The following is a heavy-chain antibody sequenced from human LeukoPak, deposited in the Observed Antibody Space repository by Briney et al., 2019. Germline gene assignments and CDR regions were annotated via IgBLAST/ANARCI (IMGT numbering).Heavy chain of an antibody. CDR3: VTVGMTSIWSYLRFDP. V-gene: IGHV3-64D*08. J-gene: IGHJ5*02. CDR1: GFTFSTNS. D-gene: IGHD1-26*01. CDR2: ITSNGGST. Sequence: TGGSLRLSCSASGFTFSTNSMHWVRQAPGKGLEFVSAITSNGGSTYYADSVKGRFTISRDNSKNTLYLQMSSLRAEDTAVYYCVTVGMTSIWSYLRFDPRGQGTLASVSS.